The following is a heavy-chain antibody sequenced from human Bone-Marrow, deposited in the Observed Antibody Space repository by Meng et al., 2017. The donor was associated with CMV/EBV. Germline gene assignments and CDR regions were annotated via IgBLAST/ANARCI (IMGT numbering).Heavy chain of an antibody. CDR1: GFTFSGSA. J-gene: IGHJ4*02. V-gene: IGHV3-73*01. CDR3: AKESGSRWFDY. Sequence: GGSLRLSCVASGFTFSGSALHWVRQTSGKGLEWVGRIRSKPNNYATVYATSVQGRFTISRDDSKNTLYLQMNSLRAEDTAVYYCAKESGSRWFDYWGQGTLVTVSS. D-gene: IGHD1-26*01. CDR2: IRSKPNNYAT.